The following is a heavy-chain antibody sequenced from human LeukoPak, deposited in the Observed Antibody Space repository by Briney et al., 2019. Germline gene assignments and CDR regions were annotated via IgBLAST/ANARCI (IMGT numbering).Heavy chain of an antibody. Sequence: SETLSLTCTVSGDSISSSPYYWGWIRQPPGKGLEWIGSIYYSGTTYYNPSLKSRVTISVDTSKNQFSLKLRSVTAADTAVYYCARGLRGWRGIAAAGDYGMDVWGQGTTVTVSS. D-gene: IGHD6-13*01. CDR3: ARGLRGWRGIAAAGDYGMDV. J-gene: IGHJ6*02. CDR1: GDSISSSPYY. CDR2: IYYSGTT. V-gene: IGHV4-39*01.